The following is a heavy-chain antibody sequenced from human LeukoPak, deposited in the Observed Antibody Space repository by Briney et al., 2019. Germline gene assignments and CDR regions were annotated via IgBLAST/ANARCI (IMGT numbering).Heavy chain of an antibody. J-gene: IGHJ4*02. D-gene: IGHD4-17*01. CDR1: GFTVSNNY. CDR2: IYSGGST. Sequence: GGSLRLSCAASGFTVSNNYMSWVRQAPGKGLEWLSVIYSGGSTYYADSVKGRFTISRDNSKNSLYLQMNSLRAEDAAVYYCAAMTTVTSFFDYWGQGTLVTVSS. V-gene: IGHV3-53*01. CDR3: AAMTTVTSFFDY.